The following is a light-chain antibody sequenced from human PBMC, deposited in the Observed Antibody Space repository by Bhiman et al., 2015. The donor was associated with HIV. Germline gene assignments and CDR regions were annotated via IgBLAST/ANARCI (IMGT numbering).Light chain of an antibody. V-gene: IGLV1-40*01. CDR1: RSNIGAGYE. CDR3: QSYDSSLSGLA. CDR2: GDT. Sequence: QSALTQPASVSGSPGQSITISCTGNRSNIGAGYEVHWYQQLPGTAPKLIIFGDTNRPAGVSHRFFGSNSGTSASLAITGLRAEDEGDYFCQSYDSSLSGLAFGTGTKVTFL. J-gene: IGLJ1*01.